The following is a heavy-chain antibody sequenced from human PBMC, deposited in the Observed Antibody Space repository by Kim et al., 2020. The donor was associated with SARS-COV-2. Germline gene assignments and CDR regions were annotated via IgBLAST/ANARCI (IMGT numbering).Heavy chain of an antibody. V-gene: IGHV3-74*01. D-gene: IGHD2-15*01. CDR2: INSDGSST. CDR1: GFTFSSYW. CDR3: ARTGCSGGSCYSRSVASYYYCYYGMDV. J-gene: IGHJ6*02. Sequence: GGSLRLSCAASGFTFSSYWMHWVRQAPGKGLVWVSRINSDGSSTSYADSVKGRFTISRDNAKNTLYLQMNSLRAEDTAVYYCARTGCSGGSCYSRSVASYYYCYYGMDVWGQVTTVTVSS.